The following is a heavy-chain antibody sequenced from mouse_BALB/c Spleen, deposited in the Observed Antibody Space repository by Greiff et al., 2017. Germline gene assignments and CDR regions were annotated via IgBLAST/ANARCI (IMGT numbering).Heavy chain of an antibody. CDR3: ARHESWDFDV. CDR2: ISNGGGST. CDR1: GFTFSSYT. Sequence: EVQLQESGGGLVQPGGSLKLSCAASGFTFSSYTMSWVRQTPEKRLEWVAYISNGGGSTYYPDTVKGRFTISRDNAKNTLYLQMSSLKSEDTAMYYGARHESWDFDVWGAGTTVTVSS. J-gene: IGHJ1*01. V-gene: IGHV5-12-2*01.